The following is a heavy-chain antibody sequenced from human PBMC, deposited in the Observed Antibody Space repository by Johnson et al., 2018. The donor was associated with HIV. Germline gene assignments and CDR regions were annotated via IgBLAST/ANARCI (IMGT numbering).Heavy chain of an antibody. Sequence: VQLVESGGGVVQPGRSLRLSCEASGFTFSSYDMHWVRQATGKGLEWVSTIGTAGDTYYPGSVKGRFTVSREDAKNSLYLQMNSLRAGDTALYYCARAVCRGGRCYSHDAFDIWGQGTMVTVSS. J-gene: IGHJ3*02. CDR3: ARAVCRGGRCYSHDAFDI. D-gene: IGHD2-15*01. CDR1: GFTFSSYD. V-gene: IGHV3-13*01. CDR2: IGTAGDT.